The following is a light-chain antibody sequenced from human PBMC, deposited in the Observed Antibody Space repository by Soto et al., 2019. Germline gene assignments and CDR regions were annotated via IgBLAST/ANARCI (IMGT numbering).Light chain of an antibody. CDR2: DNY. Sequence: QSVLTQPPSVSAAPGQTVTISCFGTSADIGHHYVSWYQHLPGAAPRLLIYDNYSRPSGIPDRFSGSKSGTSATLDITGLQTGDEGDYYCATWDSGLNIGLFGGGTKLTVL. V-gene: IGLV1-51*01. CDR1: SADIGHHY. J-gene: IGLJ2*01. CDR3: ATWDSGLNIGL.